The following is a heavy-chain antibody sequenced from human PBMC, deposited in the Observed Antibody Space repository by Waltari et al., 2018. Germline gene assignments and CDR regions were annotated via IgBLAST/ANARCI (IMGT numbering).Heavy chain of an antibody. V-gene: IGHV7-4-1*02. J-gene: IGHJ5*02. CDR2: IITSTGNP. CDR1: GYIFTNYA. CDR3: TREVVPAATIVVNWFDP. D-gene: IGHD2-2*01. Sequence: QVQLVQSGSELKKPGASVKISCKASGYIFTNYAINWVRQAPGQGLELMGWIITSTGNPTYAQGFTGRFVYSLETSVSTAYLEINNLKAEDTAVYYCTREVVPAATIVVNWFDPWGQGTLVTVSS.